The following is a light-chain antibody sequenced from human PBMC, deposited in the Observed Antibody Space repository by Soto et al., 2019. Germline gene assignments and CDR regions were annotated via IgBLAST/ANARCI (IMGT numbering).Light chain of an antibody. CDR1: ALPKQY. J-gene: IGLJ1*01. CDR2: KDS. Sequence: SYELTQPPSVSVSPGQTASITCSGDALPKQYAYWYQQKPGQAPVLVIYKDSERPSGIPERFSGSSSGTTVTLTISGVQAEDEADYYCQSADSSGTYHVFGTGTKVTVL. V-gene: IGLV3-25*03. CDR3: QSADSSGTYHV.